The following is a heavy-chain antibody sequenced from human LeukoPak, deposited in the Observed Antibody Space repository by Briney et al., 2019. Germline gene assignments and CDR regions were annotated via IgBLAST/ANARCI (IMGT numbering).Heavy chain of an antibody. CDR3: TRAGGLVRGVHYYYYMDV. D-gene: IGHD3-10*01. CDR1: GFTFSSYG. Sequence: PGGSLRLSCAASGFTFSSYGMSWVRQAPGKGLEWVSAISGSGGSTYYADSVKGRFTISRDNSKNMLSLQMNSLRPEDTPVYYCTRAGGLVRGVHYYYYMDVWGKGTTVTISS. CDR2: ISGSGGST. V-gene: IGHV3-23*01. J-gene: IGHJ6*03.